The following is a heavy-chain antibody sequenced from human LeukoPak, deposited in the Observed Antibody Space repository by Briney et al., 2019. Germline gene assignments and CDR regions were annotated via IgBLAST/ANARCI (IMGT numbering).Heavy chain of an antibody. J-gene: IGHJ6*02. V-gene: IGHV1-8*01. CDR3: ARGLRVRLRQNSRNFHYNMDV. CDR1: GYTFTSSD. D-gene: IGHD5-12*01. CDR2: MNPNSGTT. Sequence: ASVKVSCKASGYTFTSSDINWARQAPGQGLEWMGWMNPNSGTTGHAQEFQGRVTMTRNTSISTAYMELTSLRSDDTAVYYCARGLRVRLRQNSRNFHYNMDVWGQRTTVTVSS.